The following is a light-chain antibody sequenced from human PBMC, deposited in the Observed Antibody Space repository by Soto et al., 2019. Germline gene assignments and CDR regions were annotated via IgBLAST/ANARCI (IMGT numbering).Light chain of an antibody. CDR2: DAS. Sequence: DIPMTQSPSSLSASVGDRVTITCRASQTISTYLNWYQQKPGKAPRLLIYDASSLLSGVPSRFSGSGSGTDFTLTIASLQPEDFSTYYGQQSDSTPYTFGQGTKVEI. CDR3: QQSDSTPYT. CDR1: QTISTY. V-gene: IGKV1-39*01. J-gene: IGKJ2*01.